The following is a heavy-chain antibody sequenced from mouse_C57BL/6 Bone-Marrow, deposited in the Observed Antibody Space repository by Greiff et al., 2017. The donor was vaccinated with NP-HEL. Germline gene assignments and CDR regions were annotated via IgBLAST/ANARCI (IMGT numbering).Heavy chain of an antibody. Sequence: VQLQESGAELARPGASVKMSCKASGYTFTSYTMHWVKQRPGQGLEWIGYINPSSGYTKYNQKFKDKATLTADKSSSTAYMQLSSLTSEDSAVYYCARGGYCWFAYWGQGTLVTVSA. CDR2: INPSSGYT. J-gene: IGHJ3*01. V-gene: IGHV1-4*01. CDR1: GYTFTSYT. CDR3: ARGGYCWFAY. D-gene: IGHD2-3*01.